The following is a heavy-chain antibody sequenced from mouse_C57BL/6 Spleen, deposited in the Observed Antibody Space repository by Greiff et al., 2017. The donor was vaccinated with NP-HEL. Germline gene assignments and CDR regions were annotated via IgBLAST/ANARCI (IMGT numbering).Heavy chain of an antibody. CDR3: ARSGWLLRDFDY. J-gene: IGHJ2*01. CDR2: INPSNGGT. Sequence: QVQLKQPGTELVKPGASVKLSCKASGYTFTSYWMHWVKQRPGQGLEWIGNINPSNGGTNYNEKFKSKATLTVDKSSSTAYMQLSSLTSEDSAVYYCARSGWLLRDFDYWGQGTTLTVSS. CDR1: GYTFTSYW. D-gene: IGHD2-3*01. V-gene: IGHV1-53*01.